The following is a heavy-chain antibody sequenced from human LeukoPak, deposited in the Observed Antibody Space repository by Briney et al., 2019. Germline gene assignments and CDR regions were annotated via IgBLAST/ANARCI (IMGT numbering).Heavy chain of an antibody. D-gene: IGHD6-19*01. V-gene: IGHV4-59*08. Sequence: SETPSLTCTVSGGSISIYYWSWIRQPPGKGLEWIGYISNTGSTNYNPSLKSRVAISLDTSKNQFSLQLSSVTAADTAVYFCARYSGGWPYYFDYWGQGTLVTVSS. CDR2: ISNTGST. J-gene: IGHJ4*02. CDR1: GGSISIYY. CDR3: ARYSGGWPYYFDY.